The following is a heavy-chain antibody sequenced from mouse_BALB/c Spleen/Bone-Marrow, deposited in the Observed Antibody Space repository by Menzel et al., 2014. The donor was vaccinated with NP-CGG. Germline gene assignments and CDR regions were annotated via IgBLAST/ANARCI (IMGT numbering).Heavy chain of an antibody. J-gene: IGHJ4*01. CDR1: GYTFTNYW. V-gene: IGHV1-69*02. CDR3: ARGVVYYYAMDY. CDR2: IDPSDSYS. Sequence: QVHVKQSGAVLVKPGASVKLSCKASGYTFTNYWMHWVKQRPGQGLEWIGEIDPSDSYSNYNQNFKGKATLTVDKSSSTAYMQLTSLTSEDSAVYYCARGVVYYYAMDYWGQGTSVTVSS.